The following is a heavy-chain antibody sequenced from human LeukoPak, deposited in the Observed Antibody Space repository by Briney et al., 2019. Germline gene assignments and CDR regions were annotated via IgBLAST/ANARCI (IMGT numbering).Heavy chain of an antibody. J-gene: IGHJ4*02. V-gene: IGHV4-34*01. CDR1: GGSFSAYY. CDR2: INHSGST. Sequence: SETLSLTCAVYGGSFSAYYWSWIRQPPGKGLEWIGEINHSGSTNYNPSLKSRVTISVDTSRNQFSLNLSSVTAADTAMYYCARSRGQMRIYYFDYWGRGTLVTVSS. D-gene: IGHD2-15*01. CDR3: ARSRGQMRIYYFDY.